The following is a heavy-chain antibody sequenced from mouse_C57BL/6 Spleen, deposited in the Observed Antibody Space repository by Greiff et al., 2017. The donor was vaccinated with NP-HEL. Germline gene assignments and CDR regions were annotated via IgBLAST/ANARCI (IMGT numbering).Heavy chain of an antibody. CDR1: GFTFSSDA. CDR3: TRRDNYDYERGDWYFDV. Sequence: EVQLVESGEGLVKPGGSLKLSCAASGFTFSSDAMSWVRQTPEKRLEWVAYISSGGGYIYYADTVKGRFTISRDNARNTLYLQMSSLKSEDTAMYYCTRRDNYDYERGDWYFDVWGTGTTVTVSS. J-gene: IGHJ1*03. D-gene: IGHD2-4*01. V-gene: IGHV5-9-1*02. CDR2: ISSGGGYI.